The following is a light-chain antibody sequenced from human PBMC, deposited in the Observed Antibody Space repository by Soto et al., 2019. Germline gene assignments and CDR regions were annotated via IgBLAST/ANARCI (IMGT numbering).Light chain of an antibody. Sequence: EIVMTQSPATLSVSPGERATLSCRASQNVGNNLVWYQQKPGQAPRLLIYGASTRAAGIPDRFSGSGSGTEFTLTISGLQSDDFAVYYCQRFNNWPPWTFGQGTKVDIK. CDR2: GAS. J-gene: IGKJ1*01. CDR3: QRFNNWPPWT. V-gene: IGKV3-15*01. CDR1: QNVGNN.